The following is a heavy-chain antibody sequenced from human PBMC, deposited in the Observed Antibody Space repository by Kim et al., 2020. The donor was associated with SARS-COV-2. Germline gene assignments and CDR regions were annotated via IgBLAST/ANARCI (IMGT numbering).Heavy chain of an antibody. CDR2: INHSGST. CDR3: QGSTSRPKTIYYYYMDV. D-gene: IGHD2-2*01. CDR1: GGSFSGYY. J-gene: IGHJ6*03. V-gene: IGHV4-34*01. Sequence: SETLSLTCAVYGGSFSGYYWSWIRQPPGKGLEWIGEINHSGSTNYNPSLKSRVTISVDTSKNQFSLKLSSVTAADTAVYYCQGSTSRPKTIYYYYMDVWGKGTTVTVSS.